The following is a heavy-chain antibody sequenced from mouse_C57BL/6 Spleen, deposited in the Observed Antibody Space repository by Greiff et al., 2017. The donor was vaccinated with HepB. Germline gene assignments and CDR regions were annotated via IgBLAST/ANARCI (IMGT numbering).Heavy chain of an antibody. CDR1: GFTFSDYG. V-gene: IGHV5-17*01. CDR3: ASTGTWTY. CDR2: ISSGSSTI. Sequence: EVKLVESGGGLVKPGGSLKLSCAASGFTFSDYGMHWVRQAPEKGLEWVAYISSGSSTIYYADTVKGRFTISRDNAKNTLFLQMTSLRSEDTAMYYCASTGTWTYWGQGTLVTVSA. J-gene: IGHJ3*01. D-gene: IGHD4-1*02.